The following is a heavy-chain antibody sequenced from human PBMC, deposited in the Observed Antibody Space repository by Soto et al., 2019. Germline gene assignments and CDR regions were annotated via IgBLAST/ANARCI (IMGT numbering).Heavy chain of an antibody. J-gene: IGHJ4*02. D-gene: IGHD5-18*01. CDR1: GGSVTSDEDY. CDR2: ISNSGST. CDR3: ATESGSTYGYFDH. Sequence: KASETLSLTCTVSGGSVTSDEDYWTWIRQSPGKGLEWIGYISNSGSTGYNPSLKTRPSTSVDRSKNQFTLRLTSVTAADTAVYFCATESGSTYGYFDHWGQGTQVTVSS. V-gene: IGHV4-30-4*01.